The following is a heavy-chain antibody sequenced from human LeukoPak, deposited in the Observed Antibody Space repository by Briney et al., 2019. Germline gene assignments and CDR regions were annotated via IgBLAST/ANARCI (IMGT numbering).Heavy chain of an antibody. CDR2: IIPIFGTA. J-gene: IGHJ3*02. D-gene: IGHD3-10*01. CDR3: ASLPVPRGAFDI. CDR1: GYTFTSYG. Sequence: ASVKVSCKASGYTFTSYGMNWVRQAPGQGLEWMGGIIPIFGTANYAQKFQGRVTITTDESTSTAYMELSSLRSEDTAVYYCASLPVPRGAFDIRGQGTMVTVSS. V-gene: IGHV1-69*05.